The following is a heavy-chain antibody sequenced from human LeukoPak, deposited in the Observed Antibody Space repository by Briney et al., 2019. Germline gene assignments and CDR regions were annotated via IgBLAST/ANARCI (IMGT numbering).Heavy chain of an antibody. J-gene: IGHJ4*02. CDR3: ARDRRWPQTIFDY. CDR2: IYYSGST. CDR1: GGSISSGGYY. V-gene: IGHV4-31*03. D-gene: IGHD4-23*01. Sequence: PSETLSLTCTVSGGSISSGGYYWSWIRQHPGKGLEWIGYIYYSGSTYYNPSLMSRVTISVDTSKNQFSLKLSSVTAADTAVYYCARDRRWPQTIFDYWGQGTLVTVSS.